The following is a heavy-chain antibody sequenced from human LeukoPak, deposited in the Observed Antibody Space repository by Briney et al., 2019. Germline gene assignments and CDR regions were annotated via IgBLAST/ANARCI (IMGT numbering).Heavy chain of an antibody. CDR1: GYSISSGYY. J-gene: IGHJ3*02. D-gene: IGHD3-3*01. CDR3: AMPSYYDFWSGGADAFDI. V-gene: IGHV4-38-2*01. Sequence: PSETLSLTCAVSGYSISSGYYWGWIRQPPGNGLGWIGSFYHSGSTYYHPSLKSRVTISVDTSKNPFSLKLSSVTAADTAVYYCAMPSYYDFWSGGADAFDIWGQGTMVTVSS. CDR2: FYHSGST.